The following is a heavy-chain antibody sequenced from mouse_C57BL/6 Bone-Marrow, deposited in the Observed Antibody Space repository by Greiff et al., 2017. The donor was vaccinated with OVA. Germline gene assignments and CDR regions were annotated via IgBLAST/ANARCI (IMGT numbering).Heavy chain of an antibody. CDR2: IRSKSSNYAT. Sequence: EVNVVESGGGLVQPKGSLKLSCAASGFTFNTYAMHWVRQAPGKGLEWVARIRSKSSNYATYYADSVKDRFTISRDDSQRMLYLQMNNLKTEDTAMYYCVVGLRRGYAMDYWGKGTSVTVSS. CDR1: GFTFNTYA. CDR3: VVGLRRGYAMDY. D-gene: IGHD2-4*01. J-gene: IGHJ4*01. V-gene: IGHV10-3*01.